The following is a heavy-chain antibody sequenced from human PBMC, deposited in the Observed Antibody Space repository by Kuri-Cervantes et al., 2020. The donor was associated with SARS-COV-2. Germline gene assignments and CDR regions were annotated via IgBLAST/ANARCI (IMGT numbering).Heavy chain of an antibody. CDR3: ARDRLGDI. Sequence: GESLKISCAASGFTFSSYDMHWVRQATGKGLEWVSAIGTAGDTYYPGSVKGRITISRDNAKNSLYLQMNSLRAEDTAVYYCARDRLGDIWGQGTMVTVSS. V-gene: IGHV3-13*01. CDR1: GFTFSSYD. CDR2: IGTAGDT. D-gene: IGHD3-16*01. J-gene: IGHJ3*02.